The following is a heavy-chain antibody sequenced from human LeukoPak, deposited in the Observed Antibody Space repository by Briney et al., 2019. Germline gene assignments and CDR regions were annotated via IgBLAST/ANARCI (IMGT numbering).Heavy chain of an antibody. CDR3: AKDRTGTTGADWFDP. CDR2: ISGSGGST. J-gene: IGHJ5*02. Sequence: PGGSLRLSCAASGFTFSSYAMSWVRQAPGKGLEWVSGISGSGGSTNYADSVKGRFTISRDNSKNTLYLQMNSLRAEDTALYYCAKDRTGTTGADWFDPWGQGTLVTVSS. CDR1: GFTFSSYA. D-gene: IGHD1-1*01. V-gene: IGHV3-23*01.